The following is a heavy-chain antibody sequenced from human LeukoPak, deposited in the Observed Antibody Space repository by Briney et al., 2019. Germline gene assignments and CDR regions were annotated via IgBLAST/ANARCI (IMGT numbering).Heavy chain of an antibody. V-gene: IGHV4-59*08. D-gene: IGHD4-23*01. CDR3: ASTVVMRNWYFDL. Sequence: SSETLSLTCTVSGGSISSYYWSWIRQPPGKGLEWIGYIYYSGSTNYNPSLKSRVTISVDTSKNQFSLKLSSVTAADTAVYYCASTVVMRNWYFDLWGRGTLVTVSS. CDR1: GGSISSYY. J-gene: IGHJ2*01. CDR2: IYYSGST.